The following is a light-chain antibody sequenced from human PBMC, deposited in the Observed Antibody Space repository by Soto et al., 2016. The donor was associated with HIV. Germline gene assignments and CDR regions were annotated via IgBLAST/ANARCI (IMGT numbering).Light chain of an antibody. V-gene: IGKV1-9*01. CDR2: AAS. CDR1: QGSSGY. CDR3: QQVNSYPLT. J-gene: IGKJ2*01. Sequence: DIQLTQSPSFLSASVGDRVNITCRASQGSSGYLAWYQQKPGEAPNLLIYAASTLQTGVPSRFRGSGSGTEVILTISSLQPEDSATYYCQQVNSYPLTFDQGPSWRSN.